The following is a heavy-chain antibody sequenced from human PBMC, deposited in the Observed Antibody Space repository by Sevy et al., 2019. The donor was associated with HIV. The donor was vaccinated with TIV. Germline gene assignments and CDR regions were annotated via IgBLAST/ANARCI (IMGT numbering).Heavy chain of an antibody. CDR2: IRPDGSDK. V-gene: IGHV3-7*01. J-gene: IGHJ4*02. Sequence: GGSLRLSCAASGFTFSHYWMTWVRQAPGKGLEWVANIRPDGSDKYYVDSVKGRFTISSDNAKNSLYLQMNSLRADDTAMYYCARGVGRDCWGQGALVTVSS. CDR3: ARGVGRDC. D-gene: IGHD1-26*01. CDR1: GFTFSHYW.